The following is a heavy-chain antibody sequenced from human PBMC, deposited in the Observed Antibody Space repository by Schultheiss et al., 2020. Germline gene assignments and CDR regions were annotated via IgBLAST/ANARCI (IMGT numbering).Heavy chain of an antibody. CDR1: GFSLSTSGV. CDR2: IYHSGST. D-gene: IGHD6-13*01. J-gene: IGHJ6*02. Sequence: SGPTLVKPTQTLTLTCTFSGFSLSTSGVGVGWIRQPPGKALEWIGSIYHSGSTYYNPSLKSRVTISVDTSKNQFSLNLSSVTAADTAVYYCARDHIAAAGHRAPDYYYGMDVWGQGTTVTVSS. CDR3: ARDHIAAAGHRAPDYYYGMDV. V-gene: IGHV4-39*07.